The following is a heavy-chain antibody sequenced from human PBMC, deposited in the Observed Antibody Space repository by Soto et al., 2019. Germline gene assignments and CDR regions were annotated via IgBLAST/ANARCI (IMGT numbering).Heavy chain of an antibody. CDR2: IYYSGST. J-gene: IGHJ5*02. CDR3: ARLNIVLVPAAIRNWFDP. Sequence: SETLSLTCTVSGGSISSYYWSWIRQPPGKGLEWIGYIYYSGSTNYNPSLKSRVTISVDTSKNQFSLKPSSVTAADTAVYYCARLNIVLVPAAIRNWFDPWGQGTLVTVSS. D-gene: IGHD2-2*01. V-gene: IGHV4-59*01. CDR1: GGSISSYY.